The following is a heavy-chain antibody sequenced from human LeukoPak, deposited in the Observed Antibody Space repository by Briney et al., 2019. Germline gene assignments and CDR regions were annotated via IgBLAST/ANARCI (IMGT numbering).Heavy chain of an antibody. Sequence: GGSLRLSCAASGFTFSSYAMSWVRQAPGKGLEWVSGISGSGGSTYYADSVKGRFTISRDNAKNSLYLQMNSLRAEDTAVYYCAREMGRYYGMDVWGQGTTVTVSS. V-gene: IGHV3-23*01. J-gene: IGHJ6*02. D-gene: IGHD2-8*01. CDR3: AREMGRYYGMDV. CDR1: GFTFSSYA. CDR2: ISGSGGST.